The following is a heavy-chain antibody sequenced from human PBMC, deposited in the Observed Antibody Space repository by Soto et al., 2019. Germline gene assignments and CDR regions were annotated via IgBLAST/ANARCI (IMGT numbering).Heavy chain of an antibody. CDR3: AREGLDYHSIGYGDAFDI. J-gene: IGHJ3*02. CDR2: ISAYNGNT. CDR1: GYTFTSYG. V-gene: IGHV1-18*01. Sequence: QVQLVQSGAEVKKPGASVKVSCKASGYTFTSYGISWVRQAPGQGLEWMGWISAYNGNTNYAQKLQGRVTMTTDTXTXTXXMEPRSRRSDDTAVYYSAREGLDYHSIGYGDAFDIWGQGTMVTVSS. D-gene: IGHD3-22*01.